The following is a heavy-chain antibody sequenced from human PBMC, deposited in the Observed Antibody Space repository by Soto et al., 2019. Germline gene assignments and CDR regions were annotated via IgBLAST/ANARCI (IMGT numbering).Heavy chain of an antibody. V-gene: IGHV3-23*01. CDR1: GFTFSYCA. Sequence: EVQLLESGGGLVQPGGSLRISCTSSGFTFSYCAMTWVRQTPGKGLEWVATITGSGDRTSYSDSAGGRFTISRDKSSNSLSLQMNSLRAEDTALYYCAESHHWWSLRSDYFGLGTLVTVAS. D-gene: IGHD3-16*01. J-gene: IGHJ4*02. CDR2: ITGSGDRT. CDR3: AESHHWWSLRSDY.